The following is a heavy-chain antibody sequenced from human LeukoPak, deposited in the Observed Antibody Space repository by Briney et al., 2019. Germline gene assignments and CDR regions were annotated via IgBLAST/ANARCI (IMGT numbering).Heavy chain of an antibody. D-gene: IGHD3-16*01. V-gene: IGHV3-23*01. CDR2: ISGGGGNT. J-gene: IGHJ4*02. CDR1: GFTFAGHA. CDR3: ARDRGRIMISFGGGNYIVY. Sequence: GGSLRLSCAASGFTFAGHAMIWVRQAPGGGLEWVSSISGGGGNTYYADSVKGRFTISRDNSKNTLYLRMNSLRAEDTAVYYCARDRGRIMISFGGGNYIVYWGQGILVTVSS.